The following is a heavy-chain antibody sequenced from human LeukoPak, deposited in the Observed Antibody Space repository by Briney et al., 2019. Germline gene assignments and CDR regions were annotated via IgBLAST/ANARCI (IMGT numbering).Heavy chain of an antibody. D-gene: IGHD4-17*01. CDR2: ISSSGSTI. CDR3: ARALRVEAYGMDV. V-gene: IGHV3-11*01. CDR1: GFTFSDYY. J-gene: IGHJ6*02. Sequence: GGSLRLSCAASGFTFSDYYMSWIRQAPGKGLGWVSYISSSGSTIYYADSVKGRFTISRDNAKNSLYLQMNSLRAEDTAVYYCARALRVEAYGMDVWGQGTTVTVSS.